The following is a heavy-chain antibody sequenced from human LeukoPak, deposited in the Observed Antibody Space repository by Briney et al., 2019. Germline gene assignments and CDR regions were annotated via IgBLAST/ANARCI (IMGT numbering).Heavy chain of an antibody. Sequence: SETLSLTCAVYGVSFSGYYWSWIRQPPGKGLEWIGEINHSGSTNYNPSLKSRVTISVDTSKNQFSLKLSSVTAADTAVYYCASSRYKIFDYRGQGTLVTVSS. J-gene: IGHJ4*02. CDR1: GVSFSGYY. CDR2: INHSGST. CDR3: ASSRYKIFDY. D-gene: IGHD5-24*01. V-gene: IGHV4-34*01.